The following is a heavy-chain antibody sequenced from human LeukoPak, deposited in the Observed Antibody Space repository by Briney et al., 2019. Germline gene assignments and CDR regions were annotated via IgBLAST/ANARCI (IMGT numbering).Heavy chain of an antibody. J-gene: IGHJ4*02. V-gene: IGHV3-49*04. CDR3: TRVPGLGYYDTSGYYYFDY. CDR2: IRSQKYGGTT. CDR1: GFTFADFG. Sequence: GSLRLSCTTSGFTFADFGVSWVRQAPGKGLEWVGFIRSQKYGGTTELVASVKDRFTISRDDSTSIACLQMNNLKTEDTAMYFCTRVPGLGYYDTSGYYYFDYWGQGTLVTVSS. D-gene: IGHD3-22*01.